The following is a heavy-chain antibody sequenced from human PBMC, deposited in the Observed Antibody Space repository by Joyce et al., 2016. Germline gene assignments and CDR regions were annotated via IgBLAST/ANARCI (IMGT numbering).Heavy chain of an antibody. D-gene: IGHD3-10*01. V-gene: IGHV4-34*01. Sequence: QVQVQQWGAGLLKPSETLSLTCAVYGGSFSGYYWTWVRQPPWKGLEWIGEINHSGTTNYSPSLKSRLTISVDTYKNQFSLKLSSVTAADTAVYYCARAVVRGYYYYYGMDVWGQGTTVTVSS. CDR2: INHSGTT. J-gene: IGHJ6*02. CDR3: ARAVVRGYYYYYGMDV. CDR1: GGSFSGYY.